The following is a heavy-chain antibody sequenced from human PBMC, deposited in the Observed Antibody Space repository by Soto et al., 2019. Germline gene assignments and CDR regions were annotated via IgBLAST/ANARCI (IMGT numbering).Heavy chain of an antibody. CDR3: AREWSAFDY. CDR1: GGSIGNYY. J-gene: IGHJ4*02. D-gene: IGHD2-15*01. CDR2: IHYTGTT. Sequence: ETLSLTCIVSGGSIGNYYWSWIRQPPGKGLEWIGYIHYTGTTRYNPSLKSRVTTSVDVSENQLSLKLTSVTAADTAVYYCAREWSAFDYWGPGILVTVSS. V-gene: IGHV4-59*01.